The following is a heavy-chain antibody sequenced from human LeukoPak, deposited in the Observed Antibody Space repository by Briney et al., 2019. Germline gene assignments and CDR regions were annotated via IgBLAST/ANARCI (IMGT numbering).Heavy chain of an antibody. CDR1: GFTFSSYS. J-gene: IGHJ6*02. CDR2: ISSSNSYI. V-gene: IGHV3-21*01. D-gene: IGHD6-13*01. Sequence: GGSLRLSCAASGFTFSSYSVNWVRQAPGKGLEWVSSISSSNSYIYYADSVKGRFTISRDNAKNSLYLQMNSLRAEDTAVYYCARDQDSSSWYGYYYYGMDVWGQGTTVTVSS. CDR3: ARDQDSSSWYGYYYYGMDV.